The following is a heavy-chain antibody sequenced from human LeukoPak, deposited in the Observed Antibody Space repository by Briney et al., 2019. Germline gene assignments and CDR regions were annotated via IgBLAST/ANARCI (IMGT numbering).Heavy chain of an antibody. J-gene: IGHJ5*02. CDR3: ARAIELVGWFGELLGSSPPPFDP. CDR2: IYYSGST. CDR1: GGSISSGGYY. V-gene: IGHV4-31*03. D-gene: IGHD3-10*01. Sequence: ASETLSLTCTVSGGSISSGGYYWSWIRQHPGKGLEWIGYIYYSGSTYYNPSLKSRVTISVDTSKNQFSLKLSSVTAADTAVYYCARAIELVGWFGELLGSSPPPFDPWGQGTLVTVSS.